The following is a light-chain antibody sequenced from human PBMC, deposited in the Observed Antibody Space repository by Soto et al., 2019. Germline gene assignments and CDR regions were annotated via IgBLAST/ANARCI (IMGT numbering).Light chain of an antibody. V-gene: IGKV3D-15*01. CDR3: QQYNNWPLT. CDR2: GAS. J-gene: IGKJ4*01. CDR1: QSVSSGY. Sequence: TMSAGTLSLSPGERATLSCRASQSVSSGYLAWYQQRPGQAPRLLIYGASTRATGIPDRFSGSGSETDFTLTISSLQSEDFAVYYCQQYNNWPLTFGGGTKVDIK.